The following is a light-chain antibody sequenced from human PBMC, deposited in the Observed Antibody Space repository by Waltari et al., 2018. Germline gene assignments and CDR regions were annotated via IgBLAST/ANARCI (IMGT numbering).Light chain of an antibody. V-gene: IGLV1-51*02. CDR3: GTWDSSLSGAV. J-gene: IGLJ7*01. CDR1: RSNIGNNY. Sequence: QSVLTQPPSVSAAPGQRVTISCSGGRSNIGNNYVSWYRQFPGTAPKLLIYEVKDRPSGVPGRFSGSKSDTSATLDVTGLQAGDEADYYCGTWDSSLSGAVYEGGTHLTGL. CDR2: EVK.